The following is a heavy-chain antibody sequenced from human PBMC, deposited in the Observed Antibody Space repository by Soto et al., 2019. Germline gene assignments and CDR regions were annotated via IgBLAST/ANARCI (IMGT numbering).Heavy chain of an antibody. CDR2: IYPGHSDT. D-gene: IGHD1-1*01. Sequence: GESLKISGKGSEYSFSSHWIAWVRQMPGKVLEWMGTIYPGHSDTRYSPSFEGRVSMSAEESISTDYLQWGSLQASDTAIYYCSRGDTYNAYWHFDLWGRGTLVTVSS. V-gene: IGHV5-51*01. J-gene: IGHJ2*01. CDR3: SRGDTYNAYWHFDL. CDR1: EYSFSSHW.